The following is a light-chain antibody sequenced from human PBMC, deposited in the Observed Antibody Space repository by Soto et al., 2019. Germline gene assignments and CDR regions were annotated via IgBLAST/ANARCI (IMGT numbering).Light chain of an antibody. CDR2: DVT. Sequence: QSVLTQPASVSGSPGQSITISCTGTSSDLGAYSYVSWYQQHPGKAPKLLIYDVTNRPSGVSNRFSGSKSGNTASLTISGLQAEDEADYYCCSFTSSITWVFGGGTKLTVL. J-gene: IGLJ3*02. CDR1: SSDLGAYSY. V-gene: IGLV2-14*03. CDR3: CSFTSSITWV.